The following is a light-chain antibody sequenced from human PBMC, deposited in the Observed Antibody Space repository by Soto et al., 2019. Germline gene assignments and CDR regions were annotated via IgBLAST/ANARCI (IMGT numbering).Light chain of an antibody. CDR1: QSINNW. CDR3: QQYKS. Sequence: DIQMTQSPSTLSASVGDRVTITCRASQSINNWLAWYQKKPGKAPKLLIYKASNLESGVPSRFSVSGSGTEFTLTISSLQPDDFATYYCQQYKSFGQGTKVDI. J-gene: IGKJ1*01. V-gene: IGKV1-5*03. CDR2: KAS.